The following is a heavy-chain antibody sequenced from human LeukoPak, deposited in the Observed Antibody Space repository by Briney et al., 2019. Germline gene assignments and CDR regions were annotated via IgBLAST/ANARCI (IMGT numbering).Heavy chain of an antibody. D-gene: IGHD2-2*01. CDR2: IIPIFGTA. CDR1: GGTFSSYA. CDR3: ASSVRVVVPAAIDY. Sequence: ASVKVSCKASGGTFSSYAISWVRQAPGQGLEWMGGIIPIFGTANYAQKFQGRVTITADESTGTAYMELSSLRSEDTAVYYCASSVRVVVPAAIDYWGQGTLVTVSS. J-gene: IGHJ4*02. V-gene: IGHV1-69*13.